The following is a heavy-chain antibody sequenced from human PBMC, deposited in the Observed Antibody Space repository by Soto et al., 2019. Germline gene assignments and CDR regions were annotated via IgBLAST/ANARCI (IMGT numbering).Heavy chain of an antibody. CDR3: AREGLTGAISSGDGLAF. J-gene: IGHJ6*02. CDR1: GGSISSYY. V-gene: IGHV4-59*01. CDR2: IYYNGST. D-gene: IGHD7-27*01. Sequence: QVQLQESGPGLVKPSETLSLTCTVSGGSISSYYWHWIRQPPGKGLEWIGYIYYNGSTNYNPSLKRRVTISVDTSKHRSSRTLCTGTDAATAVYYCAREGLTGAISSGDGLAFWGQGTTVNAS.